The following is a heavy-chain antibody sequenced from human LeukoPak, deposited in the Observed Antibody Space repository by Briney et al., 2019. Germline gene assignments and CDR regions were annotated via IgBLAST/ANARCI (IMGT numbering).Heavy chain of an antibody. CDR1: GVTFDDYA. Sequence: GRSLRLSCAASGVTFDDYAMHWVRHAPGEGLERVSVISWNRGSIGYADSVKGRFTISRDNAKNSLYLQMNSLRAEDMALYYCAKGGYGSGSYYNIDAFDIWGQGTMVTVSS. V-gene: IGHV3-9*03. CDR3: AKGGYGSGSYYNIDAFDI. J-gene: IGHJ3*02. CDR2: ISWNRGSI. D-gene: IGHD3-10*01.